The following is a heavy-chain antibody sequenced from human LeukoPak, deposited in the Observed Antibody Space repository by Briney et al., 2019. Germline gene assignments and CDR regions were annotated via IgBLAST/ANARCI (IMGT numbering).Heavy chain of an antibody. CDR1: GYTFTGYY. CDR2: INPNSGGT. CDR3: ARVDDSSGYYVDY. Sequence: ASVKVSCRASGYTFTGYYMHWVRQAPGQGLEWMGWINPNSGGTNYAQKFQGWVTMTRDTSISTAYMELSRLRSDDTAVYYCARVDDSSGYYVDYWGQGTLVTVSS. D-gene: IGHD3-22*01. V-gene: IGHV1-2*04. J-gene: IGHJ4*02.